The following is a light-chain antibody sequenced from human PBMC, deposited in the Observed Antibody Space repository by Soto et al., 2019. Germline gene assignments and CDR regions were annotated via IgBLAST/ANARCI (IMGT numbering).Light chain of an antibody. CDR3: QQYNSFAPYS. CDR2: DAS. V-gene: IGKV1-5*01. CDR1: QSISFW. Sequence: DIQMTQSPSTLSASVGDRVTITCRSSQSISFWLAWYQQKPGKAPKRLIYDASTFYSGVPSRFSGSRSGTEFTLTISSLQTDDFASYYCQQYNSFAPYSLGQGTKLEI. J-gene: IGKJ2*03.